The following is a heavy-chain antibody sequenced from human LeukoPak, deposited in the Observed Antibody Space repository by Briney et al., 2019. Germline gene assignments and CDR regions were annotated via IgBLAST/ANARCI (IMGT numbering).Heavy chain of an antibody. J-gene: IGHJ4*02. V-gene: IGHV3-53*01. D-gene: IGHD3-10*01. CDR3: ATDGTYGQGYFDF. Sequence: GGSLGLSCAASGLTVSGKYMMWVRQAPGKRLEWVSLIYSGGRPYYADSVRGRFTISRDTTKNTLFLQLSSLRAEDTALYYCATDGTYGQGYFDFWGLGTLVTVSS. CDR1: GLTVSGKY. CDR2: IYSGGRP.